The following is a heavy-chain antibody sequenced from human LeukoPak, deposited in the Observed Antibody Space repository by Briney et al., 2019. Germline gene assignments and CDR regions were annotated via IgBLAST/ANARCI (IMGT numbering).Heavy chain of an antibody. J-gene: IGHJ4*02. CDR3: ARDGGHYGDFPVYYFDY. CDR2: IYYSGST. D-gene: IGHD4-17*01. CDR1: GGSISSYY. V-gene: IGHV4-59*01. Sequence: PSETLSLTCTVSGGSISSYYWSWIRQPPGKGLEWIGYIYYSGSTNYNPSLKSRVTISVDTSKNQFSLKLSSVTAADTAVYYCARDGGHYGDFPVYYFDYWGQGTLVTVSS.